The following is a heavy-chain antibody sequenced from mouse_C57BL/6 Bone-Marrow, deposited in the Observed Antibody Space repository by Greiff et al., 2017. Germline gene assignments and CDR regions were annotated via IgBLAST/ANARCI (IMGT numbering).Heavy chain of an antibody. CDR2: INPYNGGT. V-gene: IGHV1-19*01. CDR3: ARCYLCYAMDY. J-gene: IGHJ4*01. CDR1: GYTFTDYY. D-gene: IGHD2-12*01. Sequence: EVQLQQSGPVLVKPGASVKMSCKASGYTFTDYYMNWVKQSHGKSLEWIGVINPYNGGTSYNQKFKGKATLTVDKSSSTAYMELNSLTSEDSAVYYCARCYLCYAMDYWGQGTSVTVAA.